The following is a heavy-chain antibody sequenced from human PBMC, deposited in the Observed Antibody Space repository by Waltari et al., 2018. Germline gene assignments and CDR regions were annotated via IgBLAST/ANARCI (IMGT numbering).Heavy chain of an antibody. V-gene: IGHV4-34*01. Sequence: QVQLQQWGAGLLKPSETLSLTCAVYGGSFSGYYWSWIRQPPGKGLEWIGEINHSGSTISNASLKSRVTISVDTSKNQFSLKLSSVTAADTAVYYCARAKWLVLNWFDPWGQGTLVTVSS. CDR1: GGSFSGYY. D-gene: IGHD6-19*01. J-gene: IGHJ5*02. CDR3: ARAKWLVLNWFDP. CDR2: INHSGST.